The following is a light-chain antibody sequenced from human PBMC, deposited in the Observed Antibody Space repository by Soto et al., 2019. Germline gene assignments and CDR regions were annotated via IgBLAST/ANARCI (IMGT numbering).Light chain of an antibody. CDR2: GAS. V-gene: IGKV3-15*01. CDR1: QSVSSN. CDR3: QQYHNWPRT. Sequence: EIVMTQSPATLSVSPGERATLSCRASQSVSSNLAWYQQKPGQAPRLLIYGASTRATGSPARFSGSGSGTEFTLTISSLQSEDFAVYYCQQYHNWPRTFGQGTKVDIK. J-gene: IGKJ1*01.